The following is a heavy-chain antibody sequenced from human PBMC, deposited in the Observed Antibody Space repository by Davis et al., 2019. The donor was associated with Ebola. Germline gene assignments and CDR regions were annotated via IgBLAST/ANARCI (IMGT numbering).Heavy chain of an antibody. CDR3: ARCFFYGDYVLYYYYYYMDV. V-gene: IGHV3-23*01. CDR2: ISGSGGST. D-gene: IGHD4-17*01. Sequence: PGGSLRLSCVASGFTFSSYAMNWVRQAPGKGLQWVSAISGSGGSTYYADSVTGRFTIARDNSKNTLYLQMNSLRAEDTAVYYCARCFFYGDYVLYYYYYYMDVWGKGTTVTVSS. CDR1: GFTFSSYA. J-gene: IGHJ6*03.